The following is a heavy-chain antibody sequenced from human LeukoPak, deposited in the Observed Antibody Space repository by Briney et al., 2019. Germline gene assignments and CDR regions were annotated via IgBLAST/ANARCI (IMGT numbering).Heavy chain of an antibody. V-gene: IGHV1-2*02. CDR3: ARDSGYYGSGNPSNWFDP. D-gene: IGHD3-10*01. CDR1: RYTFTGYY. CDR2: IYPNSGGT. J-gene: IGHJ5*02. Sequence: GSMKVSCKASRYTFTGYYMHGVRPPPGQGVEWMGWIYPNSGGTNYAQKVQGGVSMTRDTSNSTAYMELSRLRSDDTAVYYCARDSGYYGSGNPSNWFDPWGQGTLVTVSS.